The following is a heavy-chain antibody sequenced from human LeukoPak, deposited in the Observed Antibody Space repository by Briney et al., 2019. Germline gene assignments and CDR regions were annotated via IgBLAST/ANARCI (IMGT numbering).Heavy chain of an antibody. J-gene: IGHJ6*03. CDR1: GGSISSSSYY. CDR2: IYYSGST. D-gene: IGHD5-18*01. V-gene: IGHV4-39*01. Sequence: SETLSLTCTVSGGSISSSSYYWGWIRQPPGKGLEWIGSIYYSGSTYYNPSLKSRVTISVDTSKNQFSLKLSSVTAADTAVYYCARRGYSYGLSYYYYYYYMDVWGKGTTVTISS. CDR3: ARRGYSYGLSYYYYYYYMDV.